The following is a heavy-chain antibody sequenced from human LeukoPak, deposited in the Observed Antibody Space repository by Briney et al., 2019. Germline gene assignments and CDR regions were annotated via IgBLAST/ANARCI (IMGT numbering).Heavy chain of an antibody. V-gene: IGHV3-23*01. CDR1: GFSISSFS. J-gene: IGHJ5*02. Sequence: PAESLTLSCAASGFSISSFSMTWIRQAPGKGLEWVSSITGGHYATYNTYSVNGRFTISRDNAKNTLYLQMNSLRADETAIYYCTIDRNGDYIGAFDPGGQGTLVTVS. CDR3: TIDRNGDYIGAFDP. D-gene: IGHD4-17*01. CDR2: ITGGHYAT.